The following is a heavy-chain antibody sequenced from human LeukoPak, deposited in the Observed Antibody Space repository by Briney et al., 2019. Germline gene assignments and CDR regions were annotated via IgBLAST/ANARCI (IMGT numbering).Heavy chain of an antibody. D-gene: IGHD6-6*01. V-gene: IGHV3-23*01. CDR1: GFTFRSHA. CDR3: AKSSSPDYFDY. Sequence: GGSLRLSCAASGFTFRSHAMSWVRQAPGKGLEWVSAISGSGGSTYYAGSVKGRFTISRDNSKNTLYLQMNSLRAEDTAVYYCAKSSSPDYFDYWGQGTLVTVSS. CDR2: ISGSGGST. J-gene: IGHJ4*02.